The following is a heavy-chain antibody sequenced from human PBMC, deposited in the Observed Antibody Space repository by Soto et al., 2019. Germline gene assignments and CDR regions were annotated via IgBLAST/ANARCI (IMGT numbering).Heavy chain of an antibody. CDR1: GGSISSGGYY. CDR2: IYYSGST. J-gene: IGHJ5*02. Sequence: QVQLQESGPGLVKPSQTLSLTCTVSGGSISSGGYYWSWIRQHPGKGLEWIGYIYYSGSTYYNPSPENRVTISVAASKNLFSLKLRSVAAANTAVYYCAISSGYADWFDPWGQGTLVTVSS. CDR3: AISSGYADWFDP. D-gene: IGHD3-22*01. V-gene: IGHV4-31*03.